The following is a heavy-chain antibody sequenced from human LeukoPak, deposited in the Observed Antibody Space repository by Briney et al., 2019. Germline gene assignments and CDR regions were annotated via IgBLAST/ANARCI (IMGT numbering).Heavy chain of an antibody. CDR1: GFTFSSYA. J-gene: IGHJ4*02. CDR3: ARDSQPIVVVPAAPDY. D-gene: IGHD2-2*01. Sequence: GGSLRLSCAASGFTFSSYAMHWVRQAPGKGPEWVAVISYDGSNKYYADSVKGRFTISRDNSKNTLYLQMNSLRAEDTAVYYCARDSQPIVVVPAAPDYWGQGTLVTVSS. V-gene: IGHV3-30*04. CDR2: ISYDGSNK.